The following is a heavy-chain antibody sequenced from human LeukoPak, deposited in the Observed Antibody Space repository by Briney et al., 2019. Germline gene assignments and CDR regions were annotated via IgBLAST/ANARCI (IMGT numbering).Heavy chain of an antibody. CDR3: ARMIRFGEIDY. CDR1: GYSISSGYY. CDR2: IYHSGST. V-gene: IGHV4-38-2*02. D-gene: IGHD3-10*01. Sequence: SETLSLTCTVPGYSISSGYYWGWIRQPPGKGLEWIGSIYHSGSTYYNPSLKSRVTISVDTSTNQFSLKLSSVTAADTAVYYCARMIRFGEIDYWGQGTLVTVSS. J-gene: IGHJ4*02.